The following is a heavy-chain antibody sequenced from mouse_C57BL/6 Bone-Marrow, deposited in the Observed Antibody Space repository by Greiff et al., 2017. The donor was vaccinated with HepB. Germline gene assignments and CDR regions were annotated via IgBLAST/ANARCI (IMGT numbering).Heavy chain of an antibody. Sequence: VMLVESGPGLVAPSQSLSITCTVSGFSFTSYGVHWVRQPPGKGLEWLVVIWSDGSTTYNSALKTSLSISKDNSKSPVFLKMNSLQTDDTAMYYCARHNYGSSRHWYFDVWGTGTTVTVSS. J-gene: IGHJ1*03. CDR3: ARHNYGSSRHWYFDV. CDR2: IWSDGST. D-gene: IGHD1-1*01. V-gene: IGHV2-6-1*01. CDR1: GFSFTSYG.